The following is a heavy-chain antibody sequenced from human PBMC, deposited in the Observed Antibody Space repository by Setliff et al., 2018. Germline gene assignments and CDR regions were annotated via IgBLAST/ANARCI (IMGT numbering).Heavy chain of an antibody. CDR1: GGRFSDYS. V-gene: IGHV1-69*13. J-gene: IGHJ6*03. D-gene: IGHD5-12*01. CDR3: AVATVVGRADYYYMDV. Sequence: GASVQVSCKVSGGRFSDYSISWVRQARGQGLEWMGEIIPIFDIADVSQKFQGRVVLTADESTSTGHMELSSLSSGDTAVYYCAVATVVGRADYYYMDVWGKGTTVTV. CDR2: IIPIFDIA.